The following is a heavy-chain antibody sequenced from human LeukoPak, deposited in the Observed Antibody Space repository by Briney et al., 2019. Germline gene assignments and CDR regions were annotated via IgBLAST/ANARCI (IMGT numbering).Heavy chain of an antibody. V-gene: IGHV3-33*01. CDR2: IWYDGSNK. CDR3: ARGAGYSSSWPTIDY. D-gene: IGHD6-13*01. CDR1: GFTFSSYG. Sequence: GGSLRLSCAASGFTFSSYGMHWVRQAPGKGLEWVAVIWYDGSNKYYADSVKGRFTISRDNSKNTLYLQINSLRAEDTAVYYCARGAGYSSSWPTIDYWGQGTLVTVSS. J-gene: IGHJ4*02.